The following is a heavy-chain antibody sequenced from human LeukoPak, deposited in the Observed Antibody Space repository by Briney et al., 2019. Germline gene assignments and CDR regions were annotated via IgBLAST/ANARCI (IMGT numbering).Heavy chain of an antibody. CDR3: AREVAGSFDY. J-gene: IGHJ4*02. D-gene: IGHD3-10*01. CDR2: IYSGGST. Sequence: PGGPLRLSCAASGFTVSSNYMSWVRQAPGKGLEWVSVIYSGGSTYYADSVKGRFTISRDNSKNTLYLQMNSLRAEDTAVYYCAREVAGSFDYWGQGTLVTVSS. V-gene: IGHV3-66*01. CDR1: GFTVSSNY.